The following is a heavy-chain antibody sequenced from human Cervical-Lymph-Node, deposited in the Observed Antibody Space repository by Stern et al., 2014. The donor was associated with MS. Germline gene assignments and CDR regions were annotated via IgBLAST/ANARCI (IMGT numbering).Heavy chain of an antibody. CDR3: ARASLTSGYYYSHLAY. CDR1: GGTFSNYA. D-gene: IGHD3-22*01. Sequence: QVQLVQSGAEVKKPGSSVKVSCKASGGTFSNYATSWVRQVPGQELEWVGGSIPIFDIVHYAQKFQGRVTIAADESTSTAYMEVNSLTHEDTAVYYCARASLTSGYYYSHLAYWGQGTLVTVSS. V-gene: IGHV1-69*01. CDR2: SIPIFDIV. J-gene: IGHJ4*02.